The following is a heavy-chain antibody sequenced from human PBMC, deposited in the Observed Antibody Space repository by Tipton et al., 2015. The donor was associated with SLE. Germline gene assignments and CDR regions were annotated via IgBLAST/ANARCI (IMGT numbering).Heavy chain of an antibody. D-gene: IGHD6-19*01. CDR2: LDYGGST. Sequence: PGLVKPSETLSLSCSVSGDSINSDTHYWGWIRQPPGMRLEWIGSLDYGGSTYYNPSLKSRVTLSVDTSKNQFSLKLRSVTAADTAVYYCARLGVAFDYWGQGTLVTVSS. J-gene: IGHJ4*02. CDR1: GDSINSDTHY. CDR3: ARLGVAFDY. V-gene: IGHV4-39*07.